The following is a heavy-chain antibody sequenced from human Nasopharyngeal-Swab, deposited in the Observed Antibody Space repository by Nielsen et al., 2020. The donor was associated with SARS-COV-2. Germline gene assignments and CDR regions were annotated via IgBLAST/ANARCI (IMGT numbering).Heavy chain of an antibody. CDR3: ARDYYYDSSVFDY. V-gene: IGHV4-59*12. CDR2: IYYSGST. Sequence: WIRQPPGKGPEWIGYIYYSGSTNYNPSLKSRVTISVDTSKNQFSLKLSSVTAADTAVYYYARDYYYDSSVFDYWGQGTLVTVSS. D-gene: IGHD3-22*01. J-gene: IGHJ4*02.